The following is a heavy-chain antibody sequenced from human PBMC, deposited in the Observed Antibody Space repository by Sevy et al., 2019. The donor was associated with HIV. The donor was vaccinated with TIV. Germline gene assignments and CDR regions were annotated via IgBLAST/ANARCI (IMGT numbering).Heavy chain of an antibody. CDR1: GFTVSNNY. D-gene: IGHD6-13*01. V-gene: IGHV3-53*01. Sequence: GGSLRLSCAASGFTVSNNYLSWVRQAPGKGLQWVSVIYRGDSTNYADSVKGRFTISRDNSKNTLYLQMNRLRAEDTAVYYCANSRGRYVGSSWLYYYFAMDVWGQGTTVTVSS. J-gene: IGHJ6*02. CDR3: ANSRGRYVGSSWLYYYFAMDV. CDR2: IYRGDST.